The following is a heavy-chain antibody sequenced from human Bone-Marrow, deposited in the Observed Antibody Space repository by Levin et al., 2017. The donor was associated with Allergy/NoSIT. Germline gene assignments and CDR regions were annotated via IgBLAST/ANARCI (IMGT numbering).Heavy chain of an antibody. V-gene: IGHV1-69*08. CDR3: ALLSTAVTAVGVGRDDY. D-gene: IGHD4-17*01. J-gene: IGHJ4*02. Sequence: SVKVSCEASGGIDNDYSFNWVRQAPGQGLEWMGRITPNIGTTDYAREFQGRVTITADKSTLTVYMEVSSLRSEDTAVYYCALLSTAVTAVGVGRDDYWGQGTLVIVSS. CDR2: ITPNIGTT. CDR1: GGIDNDYS.